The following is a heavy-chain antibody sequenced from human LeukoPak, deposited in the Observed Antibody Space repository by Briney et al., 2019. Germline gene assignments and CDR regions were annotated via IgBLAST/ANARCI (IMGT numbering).Heavy chain of an antibody. Sequence: PGGSLRLSCAASGFTFSSYSMNWVRQAPGKGLEWVSSISSSSSYIYYADSVKGRFTISRDNSKNTLYLQMNSLRAEDTAVYYCAKATGINWFDPWGQGTLVTVSS. V-gene: IGHV3-21*01. D-gene: IGHD3-10*01. CDR3: AKATGINWFDP. J-gene: IGHJ5*02. CDR2: ISSSSSYI. CDR1: GFTFSSYS.